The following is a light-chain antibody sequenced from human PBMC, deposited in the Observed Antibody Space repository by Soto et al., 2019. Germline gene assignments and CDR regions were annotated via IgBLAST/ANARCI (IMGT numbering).Light chain of an antibody. V-gene: IGKV3-20*01. Sequence: IVLTQSAGAVPLSPGERATLSCRASQSVSSSYLAWYQQKPGQAPRLLIYGASSRATGIPDKFSGSGSGTDFTLTISRLEPEDFAVYYCQQYGSLWTFGQGTKVDIK. CDR3: QQYGSLWT. J-gene: IGKJ1*01. CDR2: GAS. CDR1: QSVSSSY.